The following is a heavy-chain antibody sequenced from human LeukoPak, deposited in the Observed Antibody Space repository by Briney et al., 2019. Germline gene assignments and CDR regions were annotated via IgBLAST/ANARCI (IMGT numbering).Heavy chain of an antibody. Sequence: SETLSLTCTVSGGSISSYYWGWIRQPPGKGLEWIGSIYYSGSTYYNPSLKSRVTISVDTSKNQFSLKLSSVTAADTAVYYCARDGLRLGELSFWGQGTLVTVSS. CDR1: GGSISSYY. D-gene: IGHD3-16*02. CDR3: ARDGLRLGELSF. J-gene: IGHJ4*02. V-gene: IGHV4-39*07. CDR2: IYYSGST.